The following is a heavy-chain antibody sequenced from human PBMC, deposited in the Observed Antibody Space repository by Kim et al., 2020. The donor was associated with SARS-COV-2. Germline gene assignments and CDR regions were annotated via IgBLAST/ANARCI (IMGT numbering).Heavy chain of an antibody. V-gene: IGHV4-59*01. CDR3: AKGSGSPYYFDY. Sequence: SETLSLTCTVSGGSISSYFWSWIRQPPGKGLEWIGYIYYSGSTNYNPSLKSRVTISIDTSKNQFSLKLSSVTAADTAVYYCAKGSGSPYYFDYWGQGTLVTV. CDR1: GGSISSYF. CDR2: IYYSGST. D-gene: IGHD3-10*01. J-gene: IGHJ4*02.